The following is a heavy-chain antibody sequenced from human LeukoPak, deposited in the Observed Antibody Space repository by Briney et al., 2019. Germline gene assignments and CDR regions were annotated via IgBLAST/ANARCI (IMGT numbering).Heavy chain of an antibody. CDR2: ISGSGGST. CDR3: AKPLDSSGYYATRGSSIDY. J-gene: IGHJ4*02. V-gene: IGHV3-23*01. Sequence: PGGSLRPSCAASGFTFSSYAMSWVRQAPGKGLEWVSAISGSGGSTYYADSVKGRFTISRDNSKNTLYLQMNSLRAEDTAVYYCAKPLDSSGYYATRGSSIDYWGQGTLVTVSS. CDR1: GFTFSSYA. D-gene: IGHD3-22*01.